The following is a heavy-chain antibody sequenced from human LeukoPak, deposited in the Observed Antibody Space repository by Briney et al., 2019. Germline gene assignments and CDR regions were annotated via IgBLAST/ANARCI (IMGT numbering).Heavy chain of an antibody. J-gene: IGHJ6*02. V-gene: IGHV4-59*08. CDR2: SYDRGNT. Sequence: SETLSLTFIVSGGSISSYYWSWIRQPPGKGLEWIGYSYDRGNTNYNPSLKSRVTISVDTSKSQVSLNLRSVTAADTAVYYCARNNWSIDYGIDVWGQGTTVIASS. D-gene: IGHD1-20*01. CDR1: GGSISSYY. CDR3: ARNNWSIDYGIDV.